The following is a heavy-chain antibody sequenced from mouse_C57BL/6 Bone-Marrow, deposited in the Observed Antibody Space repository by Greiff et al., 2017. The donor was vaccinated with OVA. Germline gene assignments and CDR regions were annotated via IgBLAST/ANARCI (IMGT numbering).Heavy chain of an antibody. J-gene: IGHJ1*03. V-gene: IGHV5-4*03. D-gene: IGHD1-1*01. CDR2: ISDGGSYT. CDR3: ARVPYYYGSSYWYFDV. Sequence: EVKVVESGGGLVKPGGSLKLSCAASGFTFSSYAMSWVRQTPEKRLEWVATISDGGSYTYYPDNVKGRFTISRDNAKNNLYLQMSHLKSEDTAMYYCARVPYYYGSSYWYFDVWGTGTTVTVSS. CDR1: GFTFSSYA.